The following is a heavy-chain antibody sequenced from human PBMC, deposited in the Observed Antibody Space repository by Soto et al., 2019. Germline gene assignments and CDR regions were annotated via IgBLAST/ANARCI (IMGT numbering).Heavy chain of an antibody. V-gene: IGHV3-74*01. D-gene: IGHD2-15*01. Sequence: PGGSLRLSCAASGFTFSSYWMHWVRQAPGKGLMWVSRINSDGSSTSYADSVKGRFTISRDNAKNTLYLQMNSLRAEDTAVYYCARLCSGGSCYYYYYYGMDVWGQGTTVTVSS. CDR3: ARLCSGGSCYYYYYYGMDV. J-gene: IGHJ6*02. CDR1: GFTFSSYW. CDR2: INSDGSST.